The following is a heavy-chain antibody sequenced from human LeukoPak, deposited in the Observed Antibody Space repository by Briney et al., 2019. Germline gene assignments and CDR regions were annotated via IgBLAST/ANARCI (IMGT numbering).Heavy chain of an antibody. Sequence: GRSLRLSCAASGFTFSSYGMHWVRQAPGKGLEWVAVIWYDGSNKYYADSVKGRFTISRDNSKNTLYLQTNSLRAEDTAVYYCARDRGVAAAYFDYWGQGALVTVSS. J-gene: IGHJ4*02. CDR3: ARDRGVAAAYFDY. CDR1: GFTFSSYG. D-gene: IGHD6-13*01. V-gene: IGHV3-33*01. CDR2: IWYDGSNK.